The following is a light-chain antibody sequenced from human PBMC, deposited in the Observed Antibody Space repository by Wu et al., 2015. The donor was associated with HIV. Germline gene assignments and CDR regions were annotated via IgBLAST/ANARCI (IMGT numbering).Light chain of an antibody. CDR2: AAS. CDR3: QKYNSAPQT. CDR1: QGISNS. Sequence: DIQMTQSPSSLSASVGDRVTITCRASQGISNSLAWYQQKPGKAPKLLLYAASRLESGVPSRFSGSGSGTDYTLTISSLQPEDVATYYCQKYNSAPQTFGQGTKVEIK. J-gene: IGKJ1*01. V-gene: IGKV1-NL1*01.